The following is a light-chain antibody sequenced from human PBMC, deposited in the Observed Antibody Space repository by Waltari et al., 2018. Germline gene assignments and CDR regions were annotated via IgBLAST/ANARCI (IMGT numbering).Light chain of an antibody. V-gene: IGKV1-39*01. J-gene: IGKJ2*02. CDR3: QQTYSTPST. CDR1: QTINNY. Sequence: DIQMTQSPSSLSASVGHRVTITCRASQTINNYLNWYQQRPGKAPKLLIYAASSLQSGVPSRFSGSEAGTEFTLTISSLQHEDVATYYCQQTYSTPSTFGQGTKLEIK. CDR2: AAS.